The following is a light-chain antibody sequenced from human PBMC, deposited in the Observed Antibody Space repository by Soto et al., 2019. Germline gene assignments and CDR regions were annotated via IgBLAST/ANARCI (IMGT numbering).Light chain of an antibody. CDR2: DVS. CDR3: SSYTTSNTRQIV. Sequence: QSALTQPASVSGSPGQSITISCTGTSRDVGGYHYVSWYQHHPGKAPKLMIYDVSNRPSGISNRFSGSKSGNTASLTISGLQPEDEGDYYCSSYTTSNTRQIVFGTGTKLTVL. V-gene: IGLV2-14*03. CDR1: SRDVGGYHY. J-gene: IGLJ1*01.